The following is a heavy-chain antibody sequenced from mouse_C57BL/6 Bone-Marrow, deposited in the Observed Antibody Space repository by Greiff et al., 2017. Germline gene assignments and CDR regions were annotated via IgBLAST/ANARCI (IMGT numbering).Heavy chain of an antibody. D-gene: IGHD1-1*01. CDR1: GYTFSNYG. Sequence: EVQLVQSGGGLVKPGGSLKLSCAASGYTFSNYGMHWVRQAPEKGLEWVAYISSGSRTIYYEDTVKGRFTMSRDNAKNTLFLQMTRLRSEDTAMYYGARTHDGSSSWYFDVWGTGTTLTVSS. V-gene: IGHV5-17*01. J-gene: IGHJ1*03. CDR3: ARTHDGSSSWYFDV. CDR2: ISSGSRTI.